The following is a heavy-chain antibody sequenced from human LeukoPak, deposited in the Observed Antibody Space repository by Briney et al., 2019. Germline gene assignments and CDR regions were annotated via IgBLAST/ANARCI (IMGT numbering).Heavy chain of an antibody. V-gene: IGHV6-1*01. Sequence: SQTLSPTCAMSGVTLSTESVTCDSRTHSPPRGLEWRGRTYYRTKWNTDYALSVSSRITFNADTSKNQFSLQLKSVTPEDTAVYYCASELHSGHLSRFDYWGQGTLVTVSS. CDR2: TYYRTKWNT. CDR3: ASELHSGHLSRFDY. D-gene: IGHD5-12*01. CDR1: GVTLSTESVT. J-gene: IGHJ4*02.